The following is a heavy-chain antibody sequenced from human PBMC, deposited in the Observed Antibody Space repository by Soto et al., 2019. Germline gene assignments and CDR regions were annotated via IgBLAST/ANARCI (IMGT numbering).Heavy chain of an antibody. CDR3: ARRSVVRGVIIESWFDP. Sequence: PSETLSLTCTVSGGSISSYYWSWIRQPPGRGLEWIGYIYYSGSTNYNPSLKSRVTISVDTSKNQFSLKLSSVTAADTAVYYCARRSVVRGVIIESWFDPWGQGTLVTVSS. J-gene: IGHJ5*02. V-gene: IGHV4-59*08. CDR1: GGSISSYY. D-gene: IGHD3-10*01. CDR2: IYYSGST.